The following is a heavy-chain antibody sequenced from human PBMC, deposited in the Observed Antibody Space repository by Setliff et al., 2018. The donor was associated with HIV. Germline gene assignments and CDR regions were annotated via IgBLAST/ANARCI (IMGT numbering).Heavy chain of an antibody. Sequence: SETLSLTCTVSGDSISRGGYYWSWIRQHPGGGLDWIGYISYSGSTFYDPSLKSRVTISLDTSYNQFSLKVKSVTAADTAVYYCATGRLYYYMDVWGKGTTVTVSS. D-gene: IGHD1-1*01. CDR1: GDSISRGGYY. J-gene: IGHJ6*03. V-gene: IGHV4-31*03. CDR3: ATGRLYYYMDV. CDR2: ISYSGST.